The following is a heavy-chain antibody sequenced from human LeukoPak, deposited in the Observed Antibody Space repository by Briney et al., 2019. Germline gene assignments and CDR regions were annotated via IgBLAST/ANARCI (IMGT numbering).Heavy chain of an antibody. V-gene: IGHV3-23*01. CDR2: ISGSGDNT. CDR1: GFSFSSYA. D-gene: IGHD6-19*01. Sequence: GGSLRLSCAASGFSFSSYAMSWVRQAQGKGLEWVSSISGSGDNTYYAESVKGRFTISRDNSKNTLFLQMNSLRAEDTAVFYCAKRSGYTTGWFFDFWGQGTLVTVSS. CDR3: AKRSGYTTGWFFDF. J-gene: IGHJ4*02.